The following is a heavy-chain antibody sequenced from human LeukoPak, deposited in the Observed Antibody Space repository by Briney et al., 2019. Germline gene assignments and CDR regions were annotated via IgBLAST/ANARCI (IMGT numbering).Heavy chain of an antibody. J-gene: IGHJ4*02. D-gene: IGHD2-2*02. Sequence: GGSLRLSCAASGFTFSSYGMHWVRQAPGKGLEWVAVIWYDGSNKYYADSVKGRFTISRDNSKNTLYLQMNSLRAEDTAVYYFAKVPYCSSTSCYTYFDYWGQGTLVNGSS. CDR2: IWYDGSNK. CDR1: GFTFSSYG. V-gene: IGHV3-33*06. CDR3: AKVPYCSSTSCYTYFDY.